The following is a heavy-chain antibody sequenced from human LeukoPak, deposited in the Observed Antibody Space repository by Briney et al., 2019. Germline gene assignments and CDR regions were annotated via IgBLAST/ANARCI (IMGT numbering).Heavy chain of an antibody. V-gene: IGHV3-23*01. J-gene: IGHJ4*02. CDR2: ISGSGGST. D-gene: IGHD6-6*01. Sequence: GGSLRLSCAASGFTFSSYAMSWVRQAPGKGLEWVSAISGSGGSTYYADSVKGRFTISRDNSKITLYLQMNSLRAEDTAVYYCGKSIGARRGGDYWGQGTLVTVSS. CDR3: GKSIGARRGGDY. CDR1: GFTFSSYA.